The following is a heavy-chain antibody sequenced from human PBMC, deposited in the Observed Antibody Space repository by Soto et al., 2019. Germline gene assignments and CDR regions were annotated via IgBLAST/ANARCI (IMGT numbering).Heavy chain of an antibody. CDR1: GFNFSNYA. V-gene: IGHV3-23*01. Sequence: EVQLLESGGGLVQPGGSLRLSCAASGFNFSNYAMSWVRQAPGKGLNWVSLISGSGGSRYYADSVKGRFTVSRDNSKNTVYLQMNSLRAEDSAVYYCAKIYMGAWVVPTADYWGQGTLVTVSS. D-gene: IGHD2-2*01. J-gene: IGHJ4*02. CDR2: ISGSGGSR. CDR3: AKIYMGAWVVPTADY.